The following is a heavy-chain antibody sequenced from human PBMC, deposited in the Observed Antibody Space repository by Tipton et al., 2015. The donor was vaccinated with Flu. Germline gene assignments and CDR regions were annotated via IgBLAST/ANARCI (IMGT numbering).Heavy chain of an antibody. CDR2: ISWDSGSI. D-gene: IGHD6-13*01. CDR1: GFTFDDYA. V-gene: IGHV3-9*01. J-gene: IGHJ4*01. CDR3: AKGHSGYSSSWYGDY. Sequence: QLVQSGGGLVQPGRSLRPSCVASGFTFDDYAMHRVRQAPGKGLERVSGISWDSGSIGYADSVKGRFTISRDNAKNSLYLQMKSLRAEETALYYCAKGHSGYSSSWYGDYWGHGTLVTVSS.